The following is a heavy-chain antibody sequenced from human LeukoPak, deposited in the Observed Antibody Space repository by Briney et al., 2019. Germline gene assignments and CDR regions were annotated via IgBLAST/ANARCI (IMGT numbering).Heavy chain of an antibody. D-gene: IGHD3-9*01. V-gene: IGHV3-21*01. CDR3: ARGHYDVLAASYKWTPDY. J-gene: IGHJ4*02. CDR1: GFTFSSFA. Sequence: GGSLRLSCAASGFTFSSFAMTWVRQAPGKGLEWVSSITSGGDYIYYADSVKGRFTTSRDNAKNSLSLQLNSLRVEDTAVYYCARGHYDVLAASYKWTPDYWGQGTLVTVSS. CDR2: ITSGGDYI.